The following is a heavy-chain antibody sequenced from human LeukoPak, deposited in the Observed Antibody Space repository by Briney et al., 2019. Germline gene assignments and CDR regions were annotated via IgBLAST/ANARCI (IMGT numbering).Heavy chain of an antibody. D-gene: IGHD3-3*01. CDR2: IYYSGST. Sequence: SSETLSLTCTVPGGSISSYYWSWIRQPPGKGLEWIGYIYYSGSTNYNPSLKSRVTISVDTSKNQFSLKLSSVTAADTAVYYCARGLWSGYSIDYWGQGTLVTVSS. V-gene: IGHV4-59*01. CDR3: ARGLWSGYSIDY. J-gene: IGHJ4*02. CDR1: GGSISSYY.